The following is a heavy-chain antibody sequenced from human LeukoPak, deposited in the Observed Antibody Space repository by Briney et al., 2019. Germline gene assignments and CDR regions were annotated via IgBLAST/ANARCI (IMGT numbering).Heavy chain of an antibody. CDR3: AREHYDSGHGWFDP. J-gene: IGHJ5*02. D-gene: IGHD3-22*01. V-gene: IGHV3-21*01. Sequence: NPGGSLRLSCAASGFTFSSYSMNWVRQAPGKGLEWVSSISSSSSYIYYADSVKGRFAISRDNAKNSLYLQMNSLRAKDTAVYYCAREHYDSGHGWFDPWGQGTLVTVSS. CDR1: GFTFSSYS. CDR2: ISSSSSYI.